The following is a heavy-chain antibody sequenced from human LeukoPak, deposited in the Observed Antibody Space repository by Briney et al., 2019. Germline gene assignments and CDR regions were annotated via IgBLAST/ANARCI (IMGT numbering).Heavy chain of an antibody. D-gene: IGHD1-26*01. Sequence: SVKVSCRASGGTFSSYAISWVRQAPGQGLEWMGGIIPIFGTANYAQKFQGRVTITADESTSTAYMELSSLRSEDTAVYYCARGLGATQYYDNYWRQGTLVTVSS. CDR3: ARGLGATQYYDNY. J-gene: IGHJ4*02. CDR2: IIPIFGTA. CDR1: GGTFSSYA. V-gene: IGHV1-69*13.